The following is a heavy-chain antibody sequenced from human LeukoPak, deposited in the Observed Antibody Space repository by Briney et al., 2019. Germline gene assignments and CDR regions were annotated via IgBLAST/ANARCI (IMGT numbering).Heavy chain of an antibody. J-gene: IGHJ3*02. V-gene: IGHV4-34*01. D-gene: IGHD6-13*01. CDR2: INHSGST. CDR3: ARRAQQLVLRSAFDI. Sequence: PSETLSLTCAVYGGSFSGYYWSWIRQPPGKGLEWIGEINHSGSTNYNPSLKSRVTISVDTSKNQFSLKLSSVTAADTAVYYCARRAQQLVLRSAFDIWGQGTMVTVSS. CDR1: GGSFSGYY.